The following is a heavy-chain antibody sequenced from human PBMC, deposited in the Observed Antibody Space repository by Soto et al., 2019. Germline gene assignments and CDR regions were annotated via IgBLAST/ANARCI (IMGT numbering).Heavy chain of an antibody. V-gene: IGHV3-21*02. CDR1: GFTFSTYS. Sequence: EVQLVESGGGLVKPAGSLRLSCAASGFTFSTYSMNWVRQPPGKGLEWVSSISATTSYIYYADSVKGRFTISRDNAKNSLFLQMDSLRAEDTAVYYCARDLGNWNYLNPLDYWGQGTLVTVSS. CDR3: ARDLGNWNYLNPLDY. D-gene: IGHD1-7*01. CDR2: ISATTSYI. J-gene: IGHJ4*02.